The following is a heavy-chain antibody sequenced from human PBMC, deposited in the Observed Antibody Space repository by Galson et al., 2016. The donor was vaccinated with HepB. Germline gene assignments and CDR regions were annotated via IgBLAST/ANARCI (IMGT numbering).Heavy chain of an antibody. V-gene: IGHV3-53*01. D-gene: IGHD2-21*02. CDR2: IYSSDTT. CDR3: ARGGYCGGDCYKD. Sequence: SLRLSCAASGFSVSNNYMTWVRRAPGKGLEWVSAIYSSDTTSYIDSVKGRFTISRDNSKNTVSLQMNSLRAEDTAVYYCARGGYCGGDCYKDWGQGTRVTVSS. CDR1: GFSVSNNY. J-gene: IGHJ4*02.